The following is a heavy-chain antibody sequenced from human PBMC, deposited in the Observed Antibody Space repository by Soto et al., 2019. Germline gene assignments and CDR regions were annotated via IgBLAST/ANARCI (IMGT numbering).Heavy chain of an antibody. D-gene: IGHD3-10*02. J-gene: IGHJ4*02. Sequence: GASVKVSCKASGFTFTSSAVQWVRQARGQRLEWIGWIVVGSGNTNYAQKFQERATITRDMSTSTAYMELSSLRSEDTAVYYCAAVFEEDGFDYWGQGTLVTVSS. V-gene: IGHV1-58*01. CDR1: GFTFTSSA. CDR3: AAVFEEDGFDY. CDR2: IVVGSGNT.